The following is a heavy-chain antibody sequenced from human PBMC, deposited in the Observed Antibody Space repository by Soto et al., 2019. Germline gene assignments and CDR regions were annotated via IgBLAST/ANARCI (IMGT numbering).Heavy chain of an antibody. V-gene: IGHV1-2*04. CDR1: GYTFTGYY. Sequence: ASVKVSCKASGYTFTGYYMHWVRQAPGQGLEWMGWINPNSGGTNYAQKFQGWVTMTRDTSISTAYMELSRLRSDDTAVYFCARGQEWLILLDYWGQGTLVTVSS. CDR3: ARGQEWLILLDY. CDR2: INPNSGGT. J-gene: IGHJ4*02. D-gene: IGHD3-3*01.